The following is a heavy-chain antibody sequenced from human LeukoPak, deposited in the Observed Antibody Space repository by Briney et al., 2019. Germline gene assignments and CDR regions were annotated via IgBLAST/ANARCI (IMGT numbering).Heavy chain of an antibody. V-gene: IGHV1-2*02. CDR3: ARAGGYYGSGSYLSLDY. J-gene: IGHJ4*02. Sequence: VASVKVSCKASGYTFTGYYMHWVRQAPGQGLEWMGWITSNSGGTNYAQKFQGRVTMTRDTSISTAYMELSRLRSDDTAVYYCARAGGYYGSGSYLSLDYWGQGTLVTVSS. CDR1: GYTFTGYY. CDR2: ITSNSGGT. D-gene: IGHD3-10*01.